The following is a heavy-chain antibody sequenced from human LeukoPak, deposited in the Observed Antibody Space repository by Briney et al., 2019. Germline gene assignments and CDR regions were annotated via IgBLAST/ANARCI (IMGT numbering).Heavy chain of an antibody. CDR2: INPNSGGT. CDR1: GYTFTGYY. V-gene: IGHV1-2*02. Sequence: ASVKVSCKASGYTFTGYYMHWVRQAPGQGLEWMGWINPNSGGTNYAQKFQGRVTMTRDTSITTAYMELSSLRSEDTAVYYCARGRRYFDYLLGENYFDYWGQGTLVTVSS. J-gene: IGHJ4*02. D-gene: IGHD3-9*01. CDR3: ARGRRYFDYLLGENYFDY.